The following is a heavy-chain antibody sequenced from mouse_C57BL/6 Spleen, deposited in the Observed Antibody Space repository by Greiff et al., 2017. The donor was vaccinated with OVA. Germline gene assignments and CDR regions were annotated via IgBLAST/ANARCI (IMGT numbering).Heavy chain of an antibody. D-gene: IGHD4-1*01. CDR3: RSGTSYCDY. CDR1: GYTFTDYE. J-gene: IGHJ2*01. V-gene: IGHV1-15*01. Sequence: QVQLQQSGAELVRPGASVTLSCTASGYTFTDYEMHWVMQTPVHGLVWIGAIDPETGGTAYNQKFKGKAILTADKSSSTAYMELRSLTSEDSAVYYCRSGTSYCDYWGQGTTLTVSS. CDR2: IDPETGGT.